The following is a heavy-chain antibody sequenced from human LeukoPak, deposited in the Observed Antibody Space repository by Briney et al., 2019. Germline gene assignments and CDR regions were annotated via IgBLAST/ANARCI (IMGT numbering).Heavy chain of an antibody. J-gene: IGHJ4*02. CDR2: IYYSGST. V-gene: IGHV4-59*01. D-gene: IGHD6-19*01. CDR3: ARRGAVAGVIDY. Sequence: SETLSLTCTVSGGSISSYYWSWIRQPPGKGLEWIGYIYYSGSTNYNPSLKSRVTISVDTSKNQFSLKLSSVTAADTAVYYCARRGAVAGVIDYWGQGTLVTVSS. CDR1: GGSISSYY.